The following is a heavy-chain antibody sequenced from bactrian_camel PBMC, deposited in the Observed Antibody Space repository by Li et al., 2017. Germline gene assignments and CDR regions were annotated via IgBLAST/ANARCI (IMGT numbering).Heavy chain of an antibody. V-gene: IGHV3-3*01. J-gene: IGHJ4*01. D-gene: IGHD7*01. CDR3: AATPGLVAGLRDAEWNY. Sequence: VQLVESGGGSVQDGGSLRLSCVVSGSTFNTCVAWFRQAPGKEREGVALVDSSNGPSYRDSVKGRFTITKPWGKTIVHLQMNNLKPEDTAIYYYAATPGLVAGLRDAEWNYWGQGTQVTVS. CDR1: GSTFNTC. CDR2: VDSSNGP.